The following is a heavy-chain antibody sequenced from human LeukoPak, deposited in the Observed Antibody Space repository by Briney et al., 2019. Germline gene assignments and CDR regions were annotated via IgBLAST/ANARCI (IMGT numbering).Heavy chain of an antibody. CDR2: INHSGST. CDR1: GGSFSGYY. Sequence: SETLSLTCAVYGGSFSGYYWSWIRQPPGKGLEWIGEINHSGSTNYNPSLKSRVTISVDTSKNQFSLKLSSVTAADTAVYYCARCGIVAAGTSYYYYYMDVWGKGTTVTVSS. V-gene: IGHV4-34*01. CDR3: ARCGIVAAGTSYYYYYMDV. J-gene: IGHJ6*03. D-gene: IGHD6-13*01.